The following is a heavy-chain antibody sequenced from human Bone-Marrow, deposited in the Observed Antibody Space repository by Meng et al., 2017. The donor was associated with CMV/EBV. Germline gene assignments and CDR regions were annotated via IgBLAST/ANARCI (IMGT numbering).Heavy chain of an antibody. J-gene: IGHJ4*02. CDR2: IIPIFGTA. Sequence: QGQVVQAGAEVKKPGSSGKVSCKASGGTFRSYAISWVRQVPGQGLEWMGGIIPIFGTANYAQKSQGRVTITADESTSTAYMELSSLRSEDTAVYYCASWAGNTFDYWGQGTLVTVSS. CDR3: ASWAGNTFDY. D-gene: IGHD2/OR15-2a*01. CDR1: GGTFRSYA. V-gene: IGHV1-69*12.